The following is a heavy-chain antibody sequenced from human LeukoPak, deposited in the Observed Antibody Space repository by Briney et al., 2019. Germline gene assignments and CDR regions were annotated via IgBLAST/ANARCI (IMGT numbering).Heavy chain of an antibody. J-gene: IGHJ3*02. CDR3: AVEYYYDSSGYSAFDI. D-gene: IGHD3-22*01. Sequence: ASVKVSCKASGYTFTGYYMHWVRQAPGQGLEWMGWINPNSGGTNYAQKFQGRVTMTRDTSISTAYMELSRLRSDDTAVYYCAVEYYYDSSGYSAFDIWGQGTMVTVPS. CDR1: GYTFTGYY. V-gene: IGHV1-2*02. CDR2: INPNSGGT.